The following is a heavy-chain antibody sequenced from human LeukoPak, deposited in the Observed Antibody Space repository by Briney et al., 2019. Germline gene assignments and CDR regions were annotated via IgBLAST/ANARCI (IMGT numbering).Heavy chain of an antibody. CDR3: ARGSKGSSFKTDY. CDR1: GGSFSGYY. J-gene: IGHJ4*02. D-gene: IGHD6-13*01. V-gene: IGHV4-34*01. Sequence: PSETLSLTCAVYGGSFSGYYWSWIRQPPGKGLEWIGEINHSGSTNYNPSLKSRVTISVDTSKNQFSLKLSSVTAADTAVYYCARGSKGSSFKTDYWGQGTPVTVSS. CDR2: INHSGST.